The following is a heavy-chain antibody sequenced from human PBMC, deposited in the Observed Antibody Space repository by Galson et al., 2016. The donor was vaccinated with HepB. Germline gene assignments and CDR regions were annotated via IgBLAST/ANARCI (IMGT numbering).Heavy chain of an antibody. J-gene: IGHJ5*02. Sequence: SVKVSCKASGYPFTSYYMHWVRQAPGQGLEWMGIINPSGGSTSYAQKFQGRVTMTRDTSTSTVYMELSSLRSEDTAVYCCVRLLDTSAYSRWFDPWGQGTLVTVSS. D-gene: IGHD3-22*01. CDR3: VRLLDTSAYSRWFDP. CDR1: GYPFTSYY. CDR2: INPSGGST. V-gene: IGHV1-46*01.